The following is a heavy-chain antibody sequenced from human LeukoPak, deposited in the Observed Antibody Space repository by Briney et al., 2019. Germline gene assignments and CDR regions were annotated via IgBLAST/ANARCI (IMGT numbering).Heavy chain of an antibody. Sequence: SQTLSLTCALSGDSLSSNSAAWNWIRQSPSRGLEWLGRTYYRSKRSNNYAVSVKSRITINPDTSKNQFSLQLNSVTPEDTAVYYCTRARAGGYCSSTSCYAYYYYGMDVWGQGTTVTVSS. CDR3: TRARAGGYCSSTSCYAYYYYGMDV. J-gene: IGHJ6*02. V-gene: IGHV6-1*01. CDR1: GDSLSSNSAA. CDR2: TYYRSKRSN. D-gene: IGHD2-2*01.